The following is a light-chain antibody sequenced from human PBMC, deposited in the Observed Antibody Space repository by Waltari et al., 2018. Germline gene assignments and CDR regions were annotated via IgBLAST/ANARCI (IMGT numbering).Light chain of an antibody. J-gene: IGLJ2*01. CDR1: SSDVGGSNY. V-gene: IGLV2-8*01. CDR2: EVS. CDR3: CSYAGNSVV. Sequence: QSALTQPPSASGSPGQSVTISCTGTSSDVGGSNYVSWYQQHPGQAPKVMIYEVSKRPSRVPDRCSGSKSGNTASLTVSGLQAEDEADYYCCSYAGNSVVFGGGTKLTVL.